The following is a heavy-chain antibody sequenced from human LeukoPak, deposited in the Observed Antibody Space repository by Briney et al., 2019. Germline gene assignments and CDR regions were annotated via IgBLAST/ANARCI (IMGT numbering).Heavy chain of an antibody. CDR1: GFTFSSYA. D-gene: IGHD3-16*01. J-gene: IGHJ5*02. Sequence: HPGGSLRLSCAASGFTFSSYAMSWVRQAPGKGLEWVSAVSGSGGSTYYADSVKGRFTISRDNSKNTLYLQMNSLRAEDTAVYYCAKRPVDRGSLAVVGHHTWGQGTLVTVSS. CDR2: VSGSGGST. CDR3: AKRPVDRGSLAVVGHHT. V-gene: IGHV3-23*01.